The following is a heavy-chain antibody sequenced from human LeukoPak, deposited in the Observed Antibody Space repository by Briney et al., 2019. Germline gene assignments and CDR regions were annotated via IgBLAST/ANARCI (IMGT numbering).Heavy chain of an antibody. J-gene: IGHJ3*02. CDR1: GFTFNSYY. CDR3: ARTDAFDI. CDR2: IKQDGNEK. V-gene: IGHV3-7*01. Sequence: GGSLRLSCAATGFTFNSYYMSWVRQAPGKGLEWVANIKQDGNEKYYVDSVKGRFTISRDNAKNSLYLQMSSLGAEDTAVYYCARTDAFDIWGQGTMVTVSS.